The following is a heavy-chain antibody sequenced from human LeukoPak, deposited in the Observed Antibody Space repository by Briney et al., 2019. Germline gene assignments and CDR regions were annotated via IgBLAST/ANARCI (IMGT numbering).Heavy chain of an antibody. V-gene: IGHV3-48*03. CDR3: ARVRGGNFDF. CDR1: GFTFSSYE. J-gene: IGHJ4*02. D-gene: IGHD3-10*01. CDR2: ISGRNYI. Sequence: GGSLRLSCAASGFTFSSYEMNWVRQAPGKGLEWVSYISGRNYITYADSVKGRFTISRDNAKNSLFVQMNSLRAEDTAVYYCARVRGGNFDFWGQGTLVTVSS.